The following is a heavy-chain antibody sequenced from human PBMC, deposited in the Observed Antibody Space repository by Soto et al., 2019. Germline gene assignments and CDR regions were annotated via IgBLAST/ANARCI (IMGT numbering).Heavy chain of an antibody. Sequence: GGSLRLSCAASGFTFSSYDMHWVRQATGKGLEWVSAIGTAGDTYYPGSVKGRFTISRENAKNSLYLQMNSLRAGDTAVYYCARGGTEDCSSTSCYLDGMDVWGQGTTVTAP. CDR3: ARGGTEDCSSTSCYLDGMDV. CDR1: GFTFSSYD. D-gene: IGHD2-2*01. J-gene: IGHJ6*02. CDR2: IGTAGDT. V-gene: IGHV3-13*01.